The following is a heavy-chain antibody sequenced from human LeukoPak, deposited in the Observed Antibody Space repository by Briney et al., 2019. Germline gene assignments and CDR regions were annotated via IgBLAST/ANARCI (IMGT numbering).Heavy chain of an antibody. J-gene: IGHJ4*02. CDR1: GGSFSGNY. D-gene: IGHD6-19*01. CDR3: ARREAVAGTLPDY. V-gene: IGHV4-34*01. Sequence: SETLSLTCAVYGGSFSGNYWIWIRQPPGKGLEWIGEINHGGSTNYNPSLKSRVTISVDTSKNQFSLKLTSVTAADTAVYYCARREAVAGTLPDYWGQGTLVTVSS. CDR2: INHGGST.